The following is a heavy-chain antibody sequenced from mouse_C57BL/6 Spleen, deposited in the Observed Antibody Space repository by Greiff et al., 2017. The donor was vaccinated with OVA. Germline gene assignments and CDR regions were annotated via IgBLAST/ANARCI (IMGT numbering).Heavy chain of an antibody. Sequence: EVQGVESGAELVRPGASVKLSCTASGFNFKDDYMHWVKQRPEQGLEWIGWIDPENGDTEYASKFQGKATITADTSSNTAYLQLSSLTSEDTAVYYCTSYYYAPLAYWGQGTLVTVSA. CDR2: IDPENGDT. D-gene: IGHD1-1*01. CDR3: TSYYYAPLAY. CDR1: GFNFKDDY. J-gene: IGHJ3*01. V-gene: IGHV14-4*01.